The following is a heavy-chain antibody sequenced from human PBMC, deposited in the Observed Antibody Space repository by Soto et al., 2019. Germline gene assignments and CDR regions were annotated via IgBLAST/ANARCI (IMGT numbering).Heavy chain of an antibody. CDR2: IFASGRT. Sequence: QVQLQESGPGLVNPWETLSLTCNVSGGSISNDRWSWVRQPAGKGLEWIGRIFASGRTNYNPSLQSRVTMSVDTSKNQFSLTMTSLAAADTAVYSCTRGTFETTDPFYWGQGIPVTVSS. D-gene: IGHD4-17*01. V-gene: IGHV4-4*07. CDR1: GGSISNDR. J-gene: IGHJ4*02. CDR3: TRGTFETTDPFY.